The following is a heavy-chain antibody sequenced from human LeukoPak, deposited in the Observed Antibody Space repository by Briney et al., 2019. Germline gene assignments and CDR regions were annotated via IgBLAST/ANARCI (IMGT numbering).Heavy chain of an antibody. J-gene: IGHJ4*02. CDR1: GFTFSDYY. V-gene: IGHV4-59*04. CDR2: VHNVGST. D-gene: IGHD6-19*01. Sequence: GSLRLSCAASGFTFSDYYMSWIRQAPGKGLEWIGSVHNVGSTYYNLSLRSRVTMSIDTSKNQFSLRLNSVTAADTAVYYCARHAEYNSGWHFYLDHWGQGILVTVSS. CDR3: ARHAEYNSGWHFYLDH.